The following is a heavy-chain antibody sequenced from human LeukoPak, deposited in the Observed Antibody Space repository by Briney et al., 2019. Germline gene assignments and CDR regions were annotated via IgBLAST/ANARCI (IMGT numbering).Heavy chain of an antibody. CDR2: IKPDGSEK. Sequence: GGSLRLSCAAAGFTFSSYWMSWVRQAPGKGLEWVANIKPDGSEKYYVDSVKGRFTISRDNAKNSIYLQMNSLRAEDTAVYYCATQSYGLFEYWGQGTLVTFSS. CDR1: GFTFSSYW. V-gene: IGHV3-7*01. J-gene: IGHJ4*02. D-gene: IGHD3-10*01. CDR3: ATQSYGLFEY.